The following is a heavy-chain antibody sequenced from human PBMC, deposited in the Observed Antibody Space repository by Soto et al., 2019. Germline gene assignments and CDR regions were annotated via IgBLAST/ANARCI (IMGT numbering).Heavy chain of an antibody. D-gene: IGHD3-3*01. CDR2: FYYSGST. CDR3: ARGGWRHIDY. Sequence: SETLSLTCTVSGGSISTYYWSWIRQPPGKGLEWIGYFYYSGSTNYNPSLKSRINISVDTSKNQISLKLSTVTAADTAVYYCARGGWRHIDYWGQGTLVTVSS. V-gene: IGHV4-59*08. CDR1: GGSISTYY. J-gene: IGHJ4*02.